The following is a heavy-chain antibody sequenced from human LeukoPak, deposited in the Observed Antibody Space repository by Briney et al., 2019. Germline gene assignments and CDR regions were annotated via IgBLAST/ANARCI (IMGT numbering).Heavy chain of an antibody. V-gene: IGHV5-51*01. CDR3: ARVAITMVRGVPRGYGMDV. CDR2: IYPGDSDT. J-gene: IGHJ6*02. CDR1: GYSFTSYW. D-gene: IGHD3-10*01. Sequence: GESLKISCTGSGYSFTSYWIGWVRQMPGKGLEWMGIIYPGDSDTRYSPSFQGQVTISADKSISTAYLQWSSLKASDTAMYYCARVAITMVRGVPRGYGMDVWGQGTTVTVSS.